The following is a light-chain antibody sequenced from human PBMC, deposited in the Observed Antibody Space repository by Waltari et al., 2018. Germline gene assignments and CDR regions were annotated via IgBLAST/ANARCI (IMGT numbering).Light chain of an antibody. J-gene: IGKJ1*01. CDR1: QSISSY. Sequence: DIQMTQSPSSLSASVGDRVTITCRASQSISSYLNWYQQKPGKAPKLLIYAASSLQSGVPSRFSGSGSGTDFTLTISSLQPEDVATYYCQHYYNFPWTFGQGTKVEIK. V-gene: IGKV1-39*01. CDR2: AAS. CDR3: QHYYNFPWT.